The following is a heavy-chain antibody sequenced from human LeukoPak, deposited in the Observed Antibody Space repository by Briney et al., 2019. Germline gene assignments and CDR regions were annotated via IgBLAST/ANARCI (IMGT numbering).Heavy chain of an antibody. D-gene: IGHD3-10*01. CDR2: IRYDGSNK. CDR3: ARERFYSGSSNYDY. CDR1: GFTFSSYG. Sequence: GGSLRLSCAASGFTFSSYGMHWVRQAPGKGLEWVAFIRYDGSNKYYADSVKGRFTISRDNAKNSLYLQMNSLRVEDTAVYYCARERFYSGSSNYDYWGQGTLVTVSS. V-gene: IGHV3-30*02. J-gene: IGHJ4*02.